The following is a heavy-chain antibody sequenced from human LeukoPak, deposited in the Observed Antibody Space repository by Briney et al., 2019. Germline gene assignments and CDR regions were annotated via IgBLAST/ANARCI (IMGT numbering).Heavy chain of an antibody. CDR2: ISSNGGST. CDR1: GFTFSSYA. CDR3: AKEPLDI. J-gene: IGHJ3*02. V-gene: IGHV3-64*01. Sequence: GGSLRLSCAASGFTFSSYAMHWVRQAPGKGLEYVSAISSNGGSTYYANSVKGRFTISRDNSKNTLYLQMGSLRAEDMAVYYCAKEPLDIWGQGTMVTVSS.